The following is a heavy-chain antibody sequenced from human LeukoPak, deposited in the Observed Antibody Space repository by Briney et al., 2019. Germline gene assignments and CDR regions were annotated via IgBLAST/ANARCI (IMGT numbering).Heavy chain of an antibody. J-gene: IGHJ4*02. CDR3: ARDGAVAGYFDY. D-gene: IGHD6-19*01. CDR2: INGDGSST. V-gene: IGHV3-74*01. Sequence: PGGSLRLSCAASGFTFSNYWMHWVRQAPGKGLVWVSRINGDGSSTNYADSVEGRFTISRDNAKNTLYLQMDSLTAEDTAVYYCARDGAVAGYFDYWGQGTLVTVSS. CDR1: GFTFSNYW.